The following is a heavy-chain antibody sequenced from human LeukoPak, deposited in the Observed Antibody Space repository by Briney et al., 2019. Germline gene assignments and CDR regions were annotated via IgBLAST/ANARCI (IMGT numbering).Heavy chain of an antibody. V-gene: IGHV1-2*02. J-gene: IGHJ4*02. D-gene: IGHD6-13*01. CDR2: INPNSGGT. CDR3: ARDEGVGLTWYEVY. Sequence: GASVKVSCKASGYTFTGYYMHWVRQAPGQGLEWMGWINPNSGGTNYTQKLQGRVTMTTDTSTSTAYMELRSLRSDDTAVYYCARDEGVGLTWYEVYWGQGTLVTVSS. CDR1: GYTFTGYY.